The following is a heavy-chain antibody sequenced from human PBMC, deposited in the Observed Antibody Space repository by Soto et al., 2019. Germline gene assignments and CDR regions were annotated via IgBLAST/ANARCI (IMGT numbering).Heavy chain of an antibody. CDR2: ISGSGGST. CDR1: GFTFSSYA. D-gene: IGHD6-13*01. Sequence: GGSLRLSCTASGFTFSSYAMSWVRQAPGKGLEWVSAISGSGGSTYYADSVKGRFTISRDNSKNTLYLQMNSLRAEDTAVYYCAKVRNFVWYGNSPFDYWGQGTLVTVSS. CDR3: AKVRNFVWYGNSPFDY. V-gene: IGHV3-23*01. J-gene: IGHJ4*02.